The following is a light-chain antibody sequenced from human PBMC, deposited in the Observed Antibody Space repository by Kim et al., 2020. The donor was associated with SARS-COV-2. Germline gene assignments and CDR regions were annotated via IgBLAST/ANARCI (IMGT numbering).Light chain of an antibody. CDR1: QSVSSY. J-gene: IGKJ3*01. CDR3: QQRSNWPIFT. V-gene: IGKV3-11*01. CDR2: DAS. Sequence: SPGERATLSRRASQSVSSYLAWYQQKPGQAPRLLIYDASNRATGIPARFSGSGSGTDFTLTISSLEPEDFAVYYCQQRSNWPIFTFGPGTKVDIK.